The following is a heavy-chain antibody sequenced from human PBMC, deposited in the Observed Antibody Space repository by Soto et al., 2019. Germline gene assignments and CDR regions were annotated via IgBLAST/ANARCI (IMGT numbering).Heavy chain of an antibody. V-gene: IGHV3-7*01. CDR1: GFTFSSYW. CDR3: ARDGGYCGGDCYSKGEAFDI. D-gene: IGHD2-21*01. CDR2: IKQDGSEK. Sequence: EVQLVESGGGLVQPGGSLRLSCAASGFTFSSYWMSWVRQAPGKGLEWVANIKQDGSEKYYVDSVKGRFTISRDNAKNSLYLQMHSLRAEDTAVYYCARDGGYCGGDCYSKGEAFDIWGQGTMVTVSS. J-gene: IGHJ3*02.